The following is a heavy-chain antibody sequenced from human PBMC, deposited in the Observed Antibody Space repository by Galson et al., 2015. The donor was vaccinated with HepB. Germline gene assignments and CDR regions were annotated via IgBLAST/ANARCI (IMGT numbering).Heavy chain of an antibody. J-gene: IGHJ4*02. CDR1: GFTFSSYT. CDR2: ISTDSSTI. CDR3: ARSSFSSPIAPRLKSRGTCDY. Sequence: SLRLSCAASGFTFSSYTMNWVRQAPGKGLEWLSYISTDSSTIYYADSVKGRFTISRDNAKNSLYLQMHSLRDEDTAVYYCARSSFSSPIAPRLKSRGTCDYWGQGTLVTVSS. D-gene: IGHD6-6*01. V-gene: IGHV3-48*02.